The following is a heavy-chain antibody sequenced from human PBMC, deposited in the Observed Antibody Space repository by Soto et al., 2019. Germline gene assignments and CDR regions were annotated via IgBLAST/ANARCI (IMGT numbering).Heavy chain of an antibody. CDR2: IWYDGSNK. D-gene: IGHD6-19*01. CDR3: ARESMVSPGVAGEYDAFDI. Sequence: GGSLRLSCAASGFTFSSYGMHWVRQAPGKGLEWVAVIWYDGSNKYYADSVKGRFTISRDNSKNTLYLQMNSLRAEDTAVYYCARESMVSPGVAGEYDAFDIWGQGTMVTVSS. CDR1: GFTFSSYG. V-gene: IGHV3-33*01. J-gene: IGHJ3*02.